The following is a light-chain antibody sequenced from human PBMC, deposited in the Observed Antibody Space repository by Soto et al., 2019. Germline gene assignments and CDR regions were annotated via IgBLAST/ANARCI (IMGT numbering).Light chain of an antibody. J-gene: IGLJ1*01. CDR1: SSNIGSNT. CDR3: SSYAGSSNV. V-gene: IGLV1-44*01. Sequence: QSVLTQPPSASGTPGQRVTISCSGSSSNIGSNTVNWYQQFPGTAPTLLIYNINQRPSGVPDRFSGSKSGNTASLTVSGLQAEDEADYYCSSYAGSSNVFGTGTKLTVL. CDR2: NIN.